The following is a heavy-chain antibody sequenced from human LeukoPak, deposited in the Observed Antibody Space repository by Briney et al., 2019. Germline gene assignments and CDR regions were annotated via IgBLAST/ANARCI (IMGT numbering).Heavy chain of an antibody. CDR1: GGSFSGYY. J-gene: IGHJ6*03. CDR2: INHSGST. D-gene: IGHD2-15*01. CDR3: ARLRWRYCSGGSCYPYYYYYMDV. Sequence: SETLSLTCAAYGGSFSGYYWSWIRQPPGKGLEWIGEINHSGSTNYNPSLKSRVTISVDTSKNQFSLKLSSVTAADTAVYYCARLRWRYCSGGSCYPYYYYYMDVWGKGTTVTISS. V-gene: IGHV4-34*01.